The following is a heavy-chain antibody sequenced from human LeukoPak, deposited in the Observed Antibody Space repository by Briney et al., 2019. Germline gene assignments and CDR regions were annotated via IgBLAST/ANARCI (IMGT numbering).Heavy chain of an antibody. CDR1: GFIFNNAW. CDR3: ATYSSGWKFEH. V-gene: IGHV3-15*01. J-gene: IGHJ4*02. Sequence: GGSLRLSCAASGFIFNNAWMTWVRQAPGKGLEWVGRIKTKTSGGTPDYAAPARGRFIISRDDSNSTLHLQMDNLNTEDAGVYYCATYSSGWKFEHWGQGTLVSVSS. CDR2: IKTKTSGGTP. D-gene: IGHD6-19*01.